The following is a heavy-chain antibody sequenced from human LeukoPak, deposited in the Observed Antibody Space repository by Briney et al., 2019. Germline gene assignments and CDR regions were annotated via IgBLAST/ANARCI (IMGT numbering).Heavy chain of an antibody. CDR3: ARMDYGDYQVWYFDY. CDR1: GGSISSYY. CDR2: IYYSGST. D-gene: IGHD4-17*01. J-gene: IGHJ4*02. V-gene: IGHV4-59*12. Sequence: SETLSLTCTVSGGSISSYYWSWVRQPPGKGLEWVGYIYYSGSTNYNPSLKSRVTMSVDTSKNQFSLKLSSVTAADTAVYYCARMDYGDYQVWYFDYWGQGTLVTVSS.